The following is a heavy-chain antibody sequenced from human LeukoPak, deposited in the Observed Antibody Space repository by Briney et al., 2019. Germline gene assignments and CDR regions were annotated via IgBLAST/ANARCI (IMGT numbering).Heavy chain of an antibody. Sequence: GVLRLSCAASGFTFSSYSMNWVRQAPGKGLEWVSSISSSSSYIYYADSVKGRFTISRDNAKNSLYLQMNSLRAEDTAVYYCAREEGQSGSVGFDYWGQGTLVTVSS. D-gene: IGHD1-26*01. CDR1: GFTFSSYS. J-gene: IGHJ4*02. V-gene: IGHV3-21*01. CDR2: ISSSSSYI. CDR3: AREEGQSGSVGFDY.